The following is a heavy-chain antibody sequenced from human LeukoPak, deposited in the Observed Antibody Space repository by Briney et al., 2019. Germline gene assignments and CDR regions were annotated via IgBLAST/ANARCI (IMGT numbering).Heavy chain of an antibody. CDR1: GFTFSGKL. D-gene: IGHD3-3*02. V-gene: IGHV3-30*03. CDR3: ARVSIFGVVIPPDY. Sequence: GGSLRLSCAASGFTFSGKLMTWVRKAPGKGQEWVAFILFEGTKRNYAHPVKGRFTIPRDNSKNTVYLQMNSLRAEDTAVYYCARVSIFGVVIPPDYWGQGTLVTVSS. J-gene: IGHJ4*02. CDR2: ILFEGTKR.